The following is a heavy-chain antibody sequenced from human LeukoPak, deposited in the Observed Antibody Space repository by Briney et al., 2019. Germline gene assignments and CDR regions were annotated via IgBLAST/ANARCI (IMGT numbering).Heavy chain of an antibody. J-gene: IGHJ4*02. V-gene: IGHV1-18*01. CDR3: ARDIKLIQPGYYFDY. CDR2: ISAYNGNT. Sequence: EASVKVSCKASGYTFTSYGISWVRQAPGQGLEWMGWISAYNGNTNYAQTLQGRVTMTTNTSTSTAYMELRSLRSDDTAVYYCARDIKLIQPGYYFDYWGQGTLVTVSS. D-gene: IGHD5-18*01. CDR1: GYTFTSYG.